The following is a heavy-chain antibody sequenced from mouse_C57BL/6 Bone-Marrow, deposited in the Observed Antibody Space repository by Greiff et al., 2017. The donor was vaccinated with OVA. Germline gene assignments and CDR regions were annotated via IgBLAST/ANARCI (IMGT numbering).Heavy chain of an antibody. J-gene: IGHJ2*01. CDR1: GYTFTSYW. CDR2: IDPSDSYT. D-gene: IGHD2-1*01. CDR3: ARGGNYRY. Sequence: QVQLQQPGAELVRPGTSVKLSCKASGYTFTSYWMHWVKQRPGQGLEWIGVIDPSDSYTNYNQKFKGKATLTVDTSSSTACMQLSSLTSEDSAVYYCARGGNYRYWGQGTTLTVSS. V-gene: IGHV1-59*01.